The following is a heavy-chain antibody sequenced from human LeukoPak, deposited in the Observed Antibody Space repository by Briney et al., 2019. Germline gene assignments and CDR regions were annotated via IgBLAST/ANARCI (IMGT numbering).Heavy chain of an antibody. D-gene: IGHD4-17*01. J-gene: IGHJ4*02. CDR2: FDPEDGET. CDR1: GYTLTELS. V-gene: IGHV1-24*01. Sequence: SVKVSCKVSGYTLTELSMHWVRQAPGKGLEWMGGFDPEDGETIYAQKFQGRVNMTEDTSTDTAYMELSSLSYDDTAVYYCATDGAGDYLNHWGQGTLVTVSS. CDR3: ATDGAGDYLNH.